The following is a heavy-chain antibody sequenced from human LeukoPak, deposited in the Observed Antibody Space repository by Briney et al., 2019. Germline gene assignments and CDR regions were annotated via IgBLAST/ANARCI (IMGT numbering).Heavy chain of an antibody. V-gene: IGHV4-4*02. Sequence: PSGTLSLTCAVSGASISDTHWWSWVRQPPGKGLEWIGEIYKSGSPNYNPSLRSRVAISEDKFKNQFLLKLTSVTAADTAVYYCAQSHHLEYSYELGDYWGQGTLVTVSS. J-gene: IGHJ4*02. CDR3: AQSHHLEYSYELGDY. D-gene: IGHD5-18*01. CDR2: IYKSGSP. CDR1: GASISDTHW.